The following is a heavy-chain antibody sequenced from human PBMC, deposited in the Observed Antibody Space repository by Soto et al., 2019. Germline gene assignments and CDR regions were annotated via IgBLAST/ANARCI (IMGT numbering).Heavy chain of an antibody. CDR3: ARVAITLIRGLKVDCYSMDV. CDR2: ISVYNGNK. J-gene: IGHJ6*02. D-gene: IGHD3-10*01. Sequence: ASVKVSCKASGYTFNNYGITWVRQAPGQGLEWLGWISVYNGNKNYAKKVQGRVSMTADTSTSTAHMELRSLQSDDTAVYFCARVAITLIRGLKVDCYSMDVWGQGTTVTVSS. V-gene: IGHV1-18*01. CDR1: GYTFNNYG.